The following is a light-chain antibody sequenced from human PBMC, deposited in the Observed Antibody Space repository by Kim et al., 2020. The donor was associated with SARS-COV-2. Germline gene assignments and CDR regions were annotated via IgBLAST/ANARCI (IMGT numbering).Light chain of an antibody. CDR1: PGTSSD. V-gene: IGKV3-15*01. Sequence: SLHRLSSPGTSSDIAMNQSPPALSASVGDSVTFTRPTGIPARFSGSGSGTEFTLTISSLQSEDVAVYYCQKYNNWPWTFGQGTRLEIK. J-gene: IGKJ5*01. CDR3: QKYNNWPWT. CDR2: VTF.